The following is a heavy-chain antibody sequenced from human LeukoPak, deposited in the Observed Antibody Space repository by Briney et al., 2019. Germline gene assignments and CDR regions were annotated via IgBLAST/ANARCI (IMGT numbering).Heavy chain of an antibody. V-gene: IGHV4-38-2*02. Sequence: SETLSLTCTVSGYSISSGYYWGWIRQPPGKGLEWIGSIYHSGSTNYNPSLKSRVTISVDTSKNQFSLKLSSVTAADTAVYYCARRNVGYRSGQLDYWGQGTLVTVSS. D-gene: IGHD6-19*01. CDR3: ARRNVGYRSGQLDY. CDR1: GYSISSGYY. CDR2: IYHSGST. J-gene: IGHJ4*02.